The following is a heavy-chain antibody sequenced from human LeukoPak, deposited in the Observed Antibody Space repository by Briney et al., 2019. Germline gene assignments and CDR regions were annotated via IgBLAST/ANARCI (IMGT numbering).Heavy chain of an antibody. CDR2: ISYDGSNQ. CDR3: VGEQWLVLEYFQH. Sequence: GRSLRLSCAASGFTFSSYAMHWVRQAPGKGLEWVAVISYDGSNQYYADSVKGRFTISRDNAENTLYLQMNSLRAEDTAVYYCVGEQWLVLEYFQHWGQGTLVTVSS. V-gene: IGHV3-30*04. D-gene: IGHD6-19*01. J-gene: IGHJ1*01. CDR1: GFTFSSYA.